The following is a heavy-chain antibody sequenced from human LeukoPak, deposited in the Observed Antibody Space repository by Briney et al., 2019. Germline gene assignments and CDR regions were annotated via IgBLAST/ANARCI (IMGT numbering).Heavy chain of an antibody. J-gene: IGHJ5*01. V-gene: IGHV3-7*01. Sequence: PGGSLRLSCTASGFIFSRYWMNWVRQAPGKGLEWVANIKEDGSEKYYVDSVKGRFTISRDNAKNSLYLQMNSLRAEDTAVYYCARRATLVRGIIHPIPYNWFDSWGQGTLVTVSS. CDR2: IKEDGSEK. D-gene: IGHD3-10*01. CDR3: ARRATLVRGIIHPIPYNWFDS. CDR1: GFIFSRYW.